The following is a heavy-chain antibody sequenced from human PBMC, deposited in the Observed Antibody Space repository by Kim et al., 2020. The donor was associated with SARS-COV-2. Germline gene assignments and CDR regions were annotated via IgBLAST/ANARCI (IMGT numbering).Heavy chain of an antibody. V-gene: IGHV4-34*01. CDR2: INHSGST. D-gene: IGHD3-3*01. CDR1: GGSFSGYY. Sequence: SETLSLTCAVYGGSFSGYYWSWIRQPPGKGLEWIGEINHSGSTNYNPSLKSRVTISVDTSTNKFSLKLSSVTAADTAVYYCARVVPYYDFWSGYHLAWFDPWGQGTLVTVSS. J-gene: IGHJ5*02. CDR3: ARVVPYYDFWSGYHLAWFDP.